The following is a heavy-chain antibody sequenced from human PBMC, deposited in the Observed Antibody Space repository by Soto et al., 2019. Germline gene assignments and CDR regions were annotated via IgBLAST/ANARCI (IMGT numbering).Heavy chain of an antibody. V-gene: IGHV4-31*03. CDR3: GRDRSGTDSSSWSGDYYYYYGMDV. CDR1: GGSISSGGYY. J-gene: IGHJ6*02. CDR2: IYHSGST. D-gene: IGHD6-13*01. Sequence: SETLSLTCTVSGGSISSGGYYWSWIRQHPGKGLEWIGYIYHSGSTNYNPSLKSRVTISVDKSKNQFSLKLSSVTAADTAVYYCGRDRSGTDSSSWSGDYYYYYGMDVGGQGTRVTVSS.